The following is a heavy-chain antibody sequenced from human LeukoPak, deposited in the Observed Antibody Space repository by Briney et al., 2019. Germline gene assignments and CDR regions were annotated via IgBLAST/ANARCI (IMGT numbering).Heavy chain of an antibody. J-gene: IGHJ4*02. CDR2: ISWNSGSI. Sequence: GGSLRLSCAASGFTFDDYAMHWVRQAPGKGLEWASGISWNSGSIGYADSVKGRFTISRDNAKNSLYLQMNSLRAEDTALYYCAKDKGSSWFTYFDYWGQGTLVTVSS. V-gene: IGHV3-9*01. CDR3: AKDKGSSWFTYFDY. D-gene: IGHD6-13*01. CDR1: GFTFDDYA.